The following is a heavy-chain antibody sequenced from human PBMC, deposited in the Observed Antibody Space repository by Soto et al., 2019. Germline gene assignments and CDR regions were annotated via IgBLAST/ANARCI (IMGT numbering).Heavy chain of an antibody. CDR1: GFTFNSYG. J-gene: IGHJ4*02. D-gene: IGHD3-3*01. CDR2: VSYDGSKT. V-gene: IGHV3-30*18. CDR3: AKSPYPSGYYFDY. Sequence: HPGGSLRLSCAASGFTFNSYGMHWVRQAPGKGLEWVAIVSYDGSKTHYADSVKGRFTISRDNSKNTLYLQMNSLRVEDTAVYYCAKSPYPSGYYFDYWGRGTLVTVSS.